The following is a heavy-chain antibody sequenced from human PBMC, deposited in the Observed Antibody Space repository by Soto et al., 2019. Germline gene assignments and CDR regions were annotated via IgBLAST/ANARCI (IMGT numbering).Heavy chain of an antibody. V-gene: IGHV3-30*18. D-gene: IGHD2-21*02. J-gene: IGHJ6*02. CDR2: ISYDGSNK. CDR1: GFTFSSYG. Sequence: QPGGSLRLSCAASGFTFSSYGMHWVRQAPGKGLEWVAVISYDGSNKYYADSVKGRFTISRDNSKNTLYLQMNSLRAEDTAVYYCAKDLRYCGGDCYSGYYYGMDVWGQGTTVTVSS. CDR3: AKDLRYCGGDCYSGYYYGMDV.